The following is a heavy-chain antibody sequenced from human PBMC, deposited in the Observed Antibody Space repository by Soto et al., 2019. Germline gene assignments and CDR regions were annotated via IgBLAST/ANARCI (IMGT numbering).Heavy chain of an antibody. Sequence: GGSLRLSCAVSGFTFSDYYMSWIRQAPGKGLEWVSYISSSGSTIYYADSVKGRFTISRDNAKNSLHLQMNSLRAEDTAVYYCASRYFDSIDYWGQGTLVTVSS. V-gene: IGHV3-11*01. CDR3: ASRYFDSIDY. D-gene: IGHD3-9*01. CDR1: GFTFSDYY. CDR2: ISSSGSTI. J-gene: IGHJ4*02.